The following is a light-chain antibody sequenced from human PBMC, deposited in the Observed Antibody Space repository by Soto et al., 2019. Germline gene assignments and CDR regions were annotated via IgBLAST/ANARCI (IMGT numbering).Light chain of an antibody. CDR3: QQYNNWWT. CDR2: AAS. CDR1: QGIRND. V-gene: IGKV1-6*01. Sequence: AIQMTQSPSSLSASVGDRVTITCRASQGIRNDVGWYQQKPGKAPKLLIYAASTLQSGVPSRFSGSGSGTDFALTISSLQSEDFAVYYCQQYNNWWTFGQGTKVEIK. J-gene: IGKJ1*01.